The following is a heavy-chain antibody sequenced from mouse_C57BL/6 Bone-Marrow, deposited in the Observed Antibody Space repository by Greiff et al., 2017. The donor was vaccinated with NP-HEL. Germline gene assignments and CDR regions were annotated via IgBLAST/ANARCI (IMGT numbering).Heavy chain of an antibody. CDR2: IHPNSRST. Sequence: QVHVKQSGAELVKPGASVKLSFKASGYTFPSYWMHWVKPRPGQGLEWIGMIHPNSRSTNYNEKFKSKATLTVDKSSSTAYMQLSSLTSEDSAVYYCARHYYGTRFAYWGQGTLVTVSA. D-gene: IGHD1-1*01. V-gene: IGHV1-64*01. CDR3: ARHYYGTRFAY. CDR1: GYTFPSYW. J-gene: IGHJ3*01.